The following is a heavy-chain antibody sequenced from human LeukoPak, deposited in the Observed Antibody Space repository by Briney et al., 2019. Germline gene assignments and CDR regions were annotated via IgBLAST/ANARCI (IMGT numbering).Heavy chain of an antibody. V-gene: IGHV3-23*01. CDR3: ATGYSSSWYSYYYYYGMDV. CDR2: ISGSGGST. Sequence: GGSLRLSCAASGFTFSSYAMSWVRQAPGKGLEWVSAISGSGGSTYYADSVRGRFTISRDNSKNTLYLQMNSLRAEDTAVYYCATGYSSSWYSYYYYYGMDVWGQGTTVTVSS. D-gene: IGHD6-13*01. CDR1: GFTFSSYA. J-gene: IGHJ6*02.